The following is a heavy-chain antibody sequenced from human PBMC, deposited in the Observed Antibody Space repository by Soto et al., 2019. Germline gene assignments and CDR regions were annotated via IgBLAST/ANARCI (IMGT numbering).Heavy chain of an antibody. CDR1: GGSFSGYY. CDR2: INHSGST. J-gene: IGHJ5*02. D-gene: IGHD6-19*01. Sequence: SETLSLTCAVYGGSFSGYYWSWIRQPPGKGLEWIGEINHSGSTNYNPSLKSRVTISVDTSKNQFSLKLSSVTAADTAVYYCARHVPYSSGWYVVLGLWFDPWGQG. V-gene: IGHV4-34*01. CDR3: ARHVPYSSGWYVVLGLWFDP.